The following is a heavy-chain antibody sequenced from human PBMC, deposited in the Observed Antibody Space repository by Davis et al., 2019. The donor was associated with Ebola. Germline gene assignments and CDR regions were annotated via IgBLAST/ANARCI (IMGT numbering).Heavy chain of an antibody. CDR1: GGTFTSYD. V-gene: IGHV1-8*01. CDR2: MNPNSGNT. CDR3: ATAFDRRHYGSWFDP. D-gene: IGHD4-17*01. Sequence: AASVKVSCKASGGTFTSYDINWVRQATGQGLEWMGWMNPNSGNTGYAQKFQGRVTMTEDTSTDTAYMELSSLRSEDTAVYYCATAFDRRHYGSWFDPWGQGTPVTVSS. J-gene: IGHJ5*02.